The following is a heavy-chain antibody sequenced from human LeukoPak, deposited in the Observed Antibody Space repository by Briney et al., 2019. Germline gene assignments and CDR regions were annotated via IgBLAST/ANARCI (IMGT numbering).Heavy chain of an antibody. J-gene: IGHJ5*02. D-gene: IGHD3-10*01. CDR1: GGSISSYY. CDR2: IYYSGST. Sequence: SETLSLTCTVSGGSISSYYWSWIRQPPGKGLEWIGYIYYSGSTNYNPSLKSRVTISVDTSKNQFSLKLSSVTAADTAVYYCARIPSGSSYDNWFDPWGQGTLVTDSS. V-gene: IGHV4-59*01. CDR3: ARIPSGSSYDNWFDP.